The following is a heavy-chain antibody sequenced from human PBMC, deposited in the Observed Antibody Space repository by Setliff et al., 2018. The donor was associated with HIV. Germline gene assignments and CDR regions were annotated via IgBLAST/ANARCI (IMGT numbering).Heavy chain of an antibody. CDR1: DGSISTGSYY. CDR2: IYTSGST. J-gene: IGHJ6*03. V-gene: IGHV4-61*02. D-gene: IGHD3-10*01. Sequence: FTCTVSDGSISTGSYYWSWVRQPAGRGLEWIGRIYTSGSTNYNPSLKSRVTMSVDTSKNQFSLNLTSVTAADTAVYYCARRGSGFFHYYYYMDVWGKGTTVTVSS. CDR3: ARRGSGFFHYYYYMDV.